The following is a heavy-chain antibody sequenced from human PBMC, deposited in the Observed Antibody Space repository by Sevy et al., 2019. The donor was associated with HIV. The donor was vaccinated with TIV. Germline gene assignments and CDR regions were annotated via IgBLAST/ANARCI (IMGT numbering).Heavy chain of an antibody. CDR2: ISHDGINE. D-gene: IGHD1-26*01. CDR1: GFSFRYYG. Sequence: GSLRPSCTGSGFSFRYYGIHRGRQAPGKGLDWVALISHDGINEYYADSVKGRFTISREKSKNTVYLEMNRLRNEDTAIYFCANAYSGSYSHSYLYALDVWGQGTTVTVSS. V-gene: IGHV3-30*18. J-gene: IGHJ6*02. CDR3: ANAYSGSYSHSYLYALDV.